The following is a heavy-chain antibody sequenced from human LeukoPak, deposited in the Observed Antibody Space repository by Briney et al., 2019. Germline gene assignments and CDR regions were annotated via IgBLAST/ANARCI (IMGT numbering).Heavy chain of an antibody. V-gene: IGHV3-23*01. Sequence: PAGSLRLSCAVSGITLSNDGMSWVRQAPGKGLEWVAGISDSGGRTNYADSVKGRFTISRDNPKNTLYLQMNRLRAEDTAVYFCAKRGVVIRVILVGFHKEAYYFDSWGQGALVTVSS. J-gene: IGHJ4*02. CDR3: AKRGVVIRVILVGFHKEAYYFDS. CDR2: ISDSGGRT. D-gene: IGHD3-10*01. CDR1: GITLSNDG.